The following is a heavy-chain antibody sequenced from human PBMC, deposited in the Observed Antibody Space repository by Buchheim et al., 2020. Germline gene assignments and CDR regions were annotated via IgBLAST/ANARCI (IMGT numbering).Heavy chain of an antibody. V-gene: IGHV1-46*03. CDR3: AKERGDFWSGYNYFYGMDV. D-gene: IGHD3-3*01. CDR1: GYPFTNDY. J-gene: IGHJ6*02. Sequence: VQLVQSGAEVKKPGSSVRLSCKASGYPFTNDYIHWVRQAPGQGLEWMGRINPSGGDTRYAATFQGRVTMTRDTSTSTAFIELDSLTSEDTAVYYCAKERGDFWSGYNYFYGMDVWGQGTT. CDR2: INPSGGDT.